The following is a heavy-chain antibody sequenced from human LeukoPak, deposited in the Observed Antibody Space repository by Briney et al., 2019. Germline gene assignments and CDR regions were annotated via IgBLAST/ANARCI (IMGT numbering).Heavy chain of an antibody. CDR3: AREPSQTIFGVVIPTDY. J-gene: IGHJ4*02. V-gene: IGHV1-18*01. D-gene: IGHD3-3*01. CDR1: GYTFTSYG. Sequence: GASVKVSCKASGYTFTSYGISWVRQAPGQGLEWMGWISAYNGNTSYAQKLQGRVTMTTDTSTSTAYMELRSLRSDDTAVYYCAREPSQTIFGVVIPTDYWGQGTLVTVSS. CDR2: ISAYNGNT.